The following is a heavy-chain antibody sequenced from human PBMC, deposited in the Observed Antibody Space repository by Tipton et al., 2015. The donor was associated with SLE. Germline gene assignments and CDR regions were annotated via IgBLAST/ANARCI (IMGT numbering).Heavy chain of an antibody. CDR1: GFSISSSSYT. D-gene: IGHD6-6*01. J-gene: IGHJ4*02. V-gene: IGHV4-39*07. Sequence: TLSLTCTVSGFSISSSSYTWGWIRQPPGKGLEWIGTIHYSGTTYYNPSLRSRVTISVDTSKNQFSLKLSSVTAADTAVYYCVSGQLVSGFDSWGQGTLVTVSS. CDR3: VSGQLVSGFDS. CDR2: IHYSGTT.